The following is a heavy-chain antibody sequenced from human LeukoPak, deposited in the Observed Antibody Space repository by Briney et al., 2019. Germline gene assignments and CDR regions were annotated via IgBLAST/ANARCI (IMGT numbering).Heavy chain of an antibody. J-gene: IGHJ6*03. CDR3: ARDQWHSGYDSYYYMDV. CDR1: GFTFSSYS. V-gene: IGHV3-48*01. D-gene: IGHD5-12*01. Sequence: GGSLRLSCAASGFTFSSYSMNWVRQAPGKGLEWVSYISSSSSTIYYADSVKGRFTISRDNAKNSLYLQMNSLRAEDTAVYYCARDQWHSGYDSYYYMDVWGKGTTVTVSS. CDR2: ISSSSSTI.